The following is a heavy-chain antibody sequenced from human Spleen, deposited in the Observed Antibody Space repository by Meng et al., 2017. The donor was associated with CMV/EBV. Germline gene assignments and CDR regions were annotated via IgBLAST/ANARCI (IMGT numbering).Heavy chain of an antibody. CDR1: EYSFTSYW. Sequence: GESLKISCQASEYSFTSYWIGWVRQMPGKGLEWMGIIWPRDSDTTYSPSFQGQVTISADKSISTAYLQWSSLTASDTGIYYWARSLDFYYGMDVWGQGTTVTVSS. V-gene: IGHV5-51*01. D-gene: IGHD3-3*01. CDR3: ARSLDFYYGMDV. CDR2: IWPRDSDT. J-gene: IGHJ6*02.